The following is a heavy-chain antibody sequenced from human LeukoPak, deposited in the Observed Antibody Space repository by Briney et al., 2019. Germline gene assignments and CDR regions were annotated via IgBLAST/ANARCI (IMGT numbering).Heavy chain of an antibody. D-gene: IGHD2-15*01. CDR1: GFTFSSYS. V-gene: IGHV3-21*01. J-gene: IGHJ4*02. CDR3: ARDPDQRMYYFDY. Sequence: TGGSLRLSCAASGFTFSSYSMNWVRQAPGKGLEWVSSISSSSSYINYADSVKDRFTISRDNAKNSLYLQMNSLRAEDTAVYYCARDPDQRMYYFDYWGQGTLVTVSS. CDR2: ISSSSSYI.